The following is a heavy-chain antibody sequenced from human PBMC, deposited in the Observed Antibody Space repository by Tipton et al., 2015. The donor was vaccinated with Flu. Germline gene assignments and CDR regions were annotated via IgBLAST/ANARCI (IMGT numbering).Heavy chain of an antibody. CDR3: ARDDSGFNDY. V-gene: IGHV4-39*07. Sequence: TLSLTCTVSGGSISSYYWGWIRQPPGKGPEWIGSMLYGGSTYYNPSLESRVTISLDTSKNQFSLKLSSVTAADTAVYYCARDDSGFNDYWGPGTLVTVSS. J-gene: IGHJ4*02. CDR2: MLYGGST. D-gene: IGHD3-22*01. CDR1: GGSISSYY.